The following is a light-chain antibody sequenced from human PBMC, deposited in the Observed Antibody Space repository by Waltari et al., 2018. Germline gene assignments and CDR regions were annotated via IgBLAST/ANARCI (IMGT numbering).Light chain of an antibody. V-gene: IGLV2-8*01. CDR3: ASHAGSRVV. Sequence: QSALTQPPSVSGSPGQSVTMSCTGTSSDVGAYDYFSWFQQHAGKAPKFIIYDVTTRPSGVPDRFSGSKSGNTASLTVSGLHAEDEADYYCASHAGSRVVFGGGTKLTVL. J-gene: IGLJ2*01. CDR1: SSDVGAYDY. CDR2: DVT.